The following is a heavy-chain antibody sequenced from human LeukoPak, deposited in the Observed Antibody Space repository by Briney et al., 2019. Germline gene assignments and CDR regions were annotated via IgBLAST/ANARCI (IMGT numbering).Heavy chain of an antibody. CDR2: IKQDGSEK. J-gene: IGHJ5*02. D-gene: IGHD4-17*01. Sequence: PGGSLRLSCAASGFTFSSYWTSWVRQAPRKGQESVASIKQDGSEKYYVDSVKGPFTISRDNAKNSLYLQMNSLRAEATALYYCARAPGEGWFDPWGQGTLVTVSS. V-gene: IGHV3-7*01. CDR1: GFTFSSYW. CDR3: ARAPGEGWFDP.